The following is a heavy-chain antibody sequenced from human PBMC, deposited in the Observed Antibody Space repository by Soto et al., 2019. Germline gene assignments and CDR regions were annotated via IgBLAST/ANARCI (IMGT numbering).Heavy chain of an antibody. CDR3: AKDHIVAAAPDY. J-gene: IGHJ4*02. D-gene: IGHD2-2*01. Sequence: QVQLVESGGGVVQPGRSLRLSCAASGFTCETYGMHWVRQAPGKGLEWMAVISYDGSNKYYADSVKGRFTISRDNSKNTLYMQMNSLRAEDTAIYYCAKDHIVAAAPDYWGQGTLVTVSS. V-gene: IGHV3-30*18. CDR2: ISYDGSNK. CDR1: GFTCETYG.